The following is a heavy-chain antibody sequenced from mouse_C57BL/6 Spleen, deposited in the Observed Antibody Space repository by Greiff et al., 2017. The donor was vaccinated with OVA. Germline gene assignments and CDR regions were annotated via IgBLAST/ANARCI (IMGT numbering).Heavy chain of an antibody. CDR3: ARDLGPFDY. CDR1: GFTFSDYY. J-gene: IGHJ2*01. CDR2: INYDGSST. V-gene: IGHV5-16*01. Sequence: EVMLVESEGGLVQPGSSMKLSCTASGFTFSDYYMAWVRQAPEKGLEWVANINYDGSSTYYLDSLKSRFIISRDNAKNILYLQMSSLKSEDTATYYCARDLGPFDYWGQGTTLTVSS. D-gene: IGHD4-1*01.